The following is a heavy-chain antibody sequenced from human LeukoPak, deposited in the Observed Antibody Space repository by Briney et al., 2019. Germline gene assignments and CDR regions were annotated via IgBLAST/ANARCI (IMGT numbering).Heavy chain of an antibody. CDR1: GFTFSSYS. V-gene: IGHV3-21*04. J-gene: IGHJ4*02. Sequence: GGSLRLSCAASGFTFSSYSMNWVRQAPGKGLEWVSSISSSGSTIYYADSVKGRFTISRDNAKNSLYLQMNSLRAEDTAVYYCARDVKGCHDYWGQGTLVTVSS. CDR2: ISSSGSTI. CDR3: ARDVKGCHDY.